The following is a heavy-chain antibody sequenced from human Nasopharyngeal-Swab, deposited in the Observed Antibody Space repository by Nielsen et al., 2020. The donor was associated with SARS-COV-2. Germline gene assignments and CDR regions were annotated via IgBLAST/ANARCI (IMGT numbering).Heavy chain of an antibody. CDR1: GYTFTSYA. V-gene: IGHV7-4-1*02. CDR3: ARDTRSSWYYYYGMDV. J-gene: IGHJ6*02. D-gene: IGHD6-13*01. Sequence: ASVKVSCRASGYTFTSYAINWVRQAPGQGLEWMGWINTNTGNPTYAQGFTGRFVFSLDTSVSTAYLQISSLKAEDTAVYYCARDTRSSWYYYYGMDVWGQGTTVTVSS. CDR2: INTNTGNP.